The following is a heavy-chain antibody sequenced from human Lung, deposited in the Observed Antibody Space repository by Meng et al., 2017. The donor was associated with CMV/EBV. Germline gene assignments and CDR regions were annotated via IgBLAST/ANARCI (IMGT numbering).Heavy chain of an antibody. D-gene: IGHD6-13*01. CDR3: ARDLGYSSSWYLQYHFDC. CDR2: INPSDNTT. CDR1: GYTLTNYY. V-gene: IGHV1-46*01. J-gene: IGHJ4*02. Sequence: SVKVSCXASGYTLTNYYIHWVRQAPGQGLEWMGIINPSDNTTTYAQKFQGRVTMTRDTSTSTVYMELSSLRSDDTALYYCARDLGYSSSWYLQYHFDCWGQGTLVTVSS.